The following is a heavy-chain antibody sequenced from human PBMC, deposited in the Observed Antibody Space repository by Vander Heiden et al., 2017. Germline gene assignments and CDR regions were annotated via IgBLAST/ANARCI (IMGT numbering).Heavy chain of an antibody. J-gene: IGHJ4*02. D-gene: IGHD1-26*01. CDR2: INSDGSST. CDR3: AIIKAEWELEPDY. V-gene: IGHV3-74*01. Sequence: EVQLVESGGGLVQPGGSLRLSCAATGFTFSSYWMHWVRQAPGKGLVWVSRINSDGSSTSYADSVKGRFTISRDNAKNTLYLQMNSLRAEDTAVYYCAIIKAEWELEPDYWGQGTLVTVSS. CDR1: GFTFSSYW.